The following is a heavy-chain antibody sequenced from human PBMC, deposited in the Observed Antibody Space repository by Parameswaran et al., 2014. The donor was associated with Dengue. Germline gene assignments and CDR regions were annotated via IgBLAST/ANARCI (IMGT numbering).Heavy chain of an antibody. V-gene: IGHV1-69*06. CDR3: ARFYGSGSYPLDY. J-gene: IGHJ4*02. D-gene: IGHD3-10*01. CDR2: IIPIFGTA. Sequence: ASVKVSCKASGGTFSSYAISWVRQAPGQGLEWMGGIIPIFGTANYAQKFQGRVTITADKSTSTAYMELSSLRSEDTAVYYCARFYGSGSYPLDYWGQGTLVTVSS. CDR1: GGTFSSYA.